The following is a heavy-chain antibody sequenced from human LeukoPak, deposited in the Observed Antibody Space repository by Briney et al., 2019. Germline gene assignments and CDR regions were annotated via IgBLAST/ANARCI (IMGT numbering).Heavy chain of an antibody. CDR1: GFTFSSYS. CDR3: ARGYDDILTGYHTSLGGYFDY. J-gene: IGHJ4*02. CDR2: ISSSSSTI. V-gene: IGHV3-48*04. Sequence: SGGSLRLSCAASGFTFSSYSMNWVRQAPGKGLEWVSYISSSSSTIYYADSVKGRFTISRDNAKNSLYLQMNSLRAEDTAVYYCARGYDDILTGYHTSLGGYFDYWGQGTLVTVSS. D-gene: IGHD3-9*01.